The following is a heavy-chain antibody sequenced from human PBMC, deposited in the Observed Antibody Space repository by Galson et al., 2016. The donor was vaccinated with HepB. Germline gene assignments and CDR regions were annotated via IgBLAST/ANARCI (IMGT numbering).Heavy chain of an antibody. CDR1: GFIFSNSG. V-gene: IGHV3-33*03. J-gene: IGHJ5*02. CDR3: VKSRGYNYGFSDA. CDR2: IWYDGSLH. D-gene: IGHD5-18*01. Sequence: SLRLSCAASGFIFSNSGMHWVRQAPGKGLEWVAVIWYDGSLHYTSDSVKGRFTISRDNSNSTVFLQVDSLTAEDTAMYYCVKSRGYNYGFSDAWGQGTLVTVSS.